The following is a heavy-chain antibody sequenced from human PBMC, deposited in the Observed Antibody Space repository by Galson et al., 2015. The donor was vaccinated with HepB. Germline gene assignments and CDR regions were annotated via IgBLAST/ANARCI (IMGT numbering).Heavy chain of an antibody. J-gene: IGHJ5*02. D-gene: IGHD5-12*01. V-gene: IGHV3-21*01. CDR1: GLTLHRYN. CDR3: ARDAQCGGYVCNFDP. CDR2: ISSGSSYI. Sequence: SLRLSCAASGLTLHRYNMNWVRQAPGKGLEWVSSISSGSSYIYYADSVKGRFTISRDNTKNSVFLQMNSLRAEDTAIYYCARDAQCGGYVCNFDPWGQGTLVTVSS.